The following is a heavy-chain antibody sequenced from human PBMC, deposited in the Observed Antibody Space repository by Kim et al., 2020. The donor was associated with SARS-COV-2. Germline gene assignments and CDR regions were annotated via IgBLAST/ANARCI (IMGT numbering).Heavy chain of an antibody. CDR3: ARAQISCTYCSCYYFD. CDR2: IYYSGGT. V-gene: IGHV4-31*11. D-gene: IGHD2-15*01. J-gene: IGHJ4*01. Sequence: SETLSLTCGVSGGSISSGDHYWSWVRQHPGKGLEWIVHIYYSGGTYYNPSLKSRITLSVDTSTNQFSLKLTSMTAADTAVYYCARAQISCTYCSCYYFD. CDR1: GGSISSGDHY.